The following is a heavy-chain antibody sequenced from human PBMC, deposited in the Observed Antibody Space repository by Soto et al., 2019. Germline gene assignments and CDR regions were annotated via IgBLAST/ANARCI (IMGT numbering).Heavy chain of an antibody. D-gene: IGHD3-10*01. CDR3: VKNSGWFNT. V-gene: IGHV3-23*01. CDR1: GFTFGTTD. CDR2: IDGSGGIT. J-gene: IGHJ5*02. Sequence: QLLQSGGGLVQPGGSLTLSCAASGFTFGTTDMSWVRQAPGEGLEWVETIDGSGGITYYPNSVNGRYTISRDNARNTVYLQMNSLNDDDTALYYCVKNSGWFNTWGQGALVTVSS.